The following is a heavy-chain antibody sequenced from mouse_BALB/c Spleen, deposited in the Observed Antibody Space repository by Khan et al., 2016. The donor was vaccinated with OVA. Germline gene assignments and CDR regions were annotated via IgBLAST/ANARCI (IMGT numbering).Heavy chain of an antibody. CDR1: GYSFTGYF. CDR2: INPHIGET. V-gene: IGHV1-20*02. Sequence: EVQLQQSGPELVKPGASVKISCKASGYSFTGYFMNWVMQSPGKSLEWIGRINPHIGETFYNQKFKAKATLTVDESSSTAHMELRSLASEDSAVYYCARIYGSDFDYWGQGTTLTVSS. D-gene: IGHD1-1*01. CDR3: ARIYGSDFDY. J-gene: IGHJ2*01.